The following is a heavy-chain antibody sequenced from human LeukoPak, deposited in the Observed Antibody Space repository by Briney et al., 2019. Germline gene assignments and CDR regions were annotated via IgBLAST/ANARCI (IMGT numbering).Heavy chain of an antibody. CDR1: GGSISSYY. CDR3: ARIFRGAYFDY. Sequence: SETLSLTCTVSGGSISSYYGSWIRQPPGKGLEWIGYIHFSGSTNYNPSLKSRVTVSDDKSKNQFSLKLSSVTAADTAVYYCARIFRGAYFDYWGQGTLVTVSS. V-gene: IGHV4-59*01. J-gene: IGHJ4*02. CDR2: IHFSGST. D-gene: IGHD3-10*01.